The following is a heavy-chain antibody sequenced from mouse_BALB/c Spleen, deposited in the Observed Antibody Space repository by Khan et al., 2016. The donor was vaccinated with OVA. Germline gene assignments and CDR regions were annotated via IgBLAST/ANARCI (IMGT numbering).Heavy chain of an antibody. CDR3: ARGGYSEFAY. CDR2: IFPGSDIP. Sequence: QVQLQQSGPELVKPGASLKVSCKASGYTFTDYIIGWVKQSTRQGLEWIGDIFPGSDIPYYNEKFKDKATLTVVKSANTAYMQLSSLTSEDSAVYFCARGGYSEFAYWGQGTLVTVSA. CDR1: GYTFTDYI. J-gene: IGHJ3*01. D-gene: IGHD2-14*01. V-gene: IGHV1-77*01.